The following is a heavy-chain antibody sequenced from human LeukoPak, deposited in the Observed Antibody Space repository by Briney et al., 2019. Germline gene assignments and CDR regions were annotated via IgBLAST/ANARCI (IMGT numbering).Heavy chain of an antibody. V-gene: IGHV4-39*01. J-gene: IGHJ4*02. CDR3: ARLRDGYNYDFDY. CDR1: GGSISSSSYY. D-gene: IGHD5-24*01. CDR2: IYYSGST. Sequence: PSETLSLTCTVSGGSISSSSYYWGWIHQPPGKGLEWIGSIYYSGSTYYNPSLKSRVTISVDTSKNQFSLKLSSVTAADTAVYYCARLRDGYNYDFDYWGQGTLVTVSS.